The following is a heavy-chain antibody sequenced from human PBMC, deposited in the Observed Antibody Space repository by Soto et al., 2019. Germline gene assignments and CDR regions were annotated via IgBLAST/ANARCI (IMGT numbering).Heavy chain of an antibody. V-gene: IGHV4-34*01. CDR1: GGSFSGYY. J-gene: IGHJ4*02. CDR3: ASPSGYDFPYNFDS. Sequence: QVQLQQWGAGLLKPSETLSLTCAVYGGSFSGYYWSWIRQPPGKGLEWIGEINHSGSTNYNPSLKRRVTISVDTPKNQFSLKLSSVTAADTAVYYCASPSGYDFPYNFDSWGQGTLVTVSS. D-gene: IGHD5-12*01. CDR2: INHSGST.